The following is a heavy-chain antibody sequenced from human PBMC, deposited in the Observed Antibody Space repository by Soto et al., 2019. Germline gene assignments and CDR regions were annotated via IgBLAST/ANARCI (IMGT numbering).Heavy chain of an antibody. CDR1: GGSISSYY. V-gene: IGHV4-59*01. CDR3: ARARYCSGGSCYLDH. J-gene: IGHJ4*02. CDR2: IYYSGST. D-gene: IGHD2-15*01. Sequence: SETLSLTCTVSGGSISSYYWSWIRQPPGKGLEWIGYIYYSGSTNYNPSLKSRVTISVDTSKNQFSLKLSSVTAADTAVYYCARARYCSGGSCYLDHWGQGTLVTVSS.